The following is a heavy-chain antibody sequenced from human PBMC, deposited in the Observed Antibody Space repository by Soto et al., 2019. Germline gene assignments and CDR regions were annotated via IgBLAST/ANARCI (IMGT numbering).Heavy chain of an antibody. J-gene: IGHJ4*02. CDR3: ASTEAFFDY. CDR1: GVSLTSGTYY. Sequence: SETLSLTCSVSGVSLTSGTYYWSWIRQHPGKGLEWIGYIFYSGSTDYNPSLKSRVNISVDTSKNQFSLKLSSVTAADTAVYYCASTEAFFDYWGQGTLVTVSS. CDR2: IFYSGST. V-gene: IGHV4-31*03.